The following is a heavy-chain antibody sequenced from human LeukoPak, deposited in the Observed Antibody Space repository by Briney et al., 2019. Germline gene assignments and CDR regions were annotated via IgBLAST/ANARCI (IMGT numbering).Heavy chain of an antibody. CDR2: IIPIFGTA. D-gene: IGHD5-18*01. J-gene: IGHJ5*02. V-gene: IGHV1-69*01. CDR3: AREAGYSYGYGGNWFDP. CDR1: GVTFSSYA. Sequence: SVKVSCKASGVTFSSYAISWVRQAPGQGLEWMGRIIPIFGTANYAQKFQGRVTITADESTSTAYMELSSLRSEDTAVYYCAREAGYSYGYGGNWFDPWGQGTLVTVSS.